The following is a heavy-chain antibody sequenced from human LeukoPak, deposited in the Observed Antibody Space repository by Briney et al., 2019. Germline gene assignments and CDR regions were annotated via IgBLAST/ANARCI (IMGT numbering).Heavy chain of an antibody. Sequence: GGSLRLSCAAPGFTFSNYAMSWVRQAPGKGLEWVSTISGSGGSTYYADSVKGRFTIPRDNSKNTLYLQMNSLRAEDTAVYYCAKDKLAGSGSYSRFFDYWGQGTLVTVSS. CDR1: GFTFSNYA. CDR2: ISGSGGST. J-gene: IGHJ4*02. D-gene: IGHD1-26*01. V-gene: IGHV3-23*01. CDR3: AKDKLAGSGSYSRFFDY.